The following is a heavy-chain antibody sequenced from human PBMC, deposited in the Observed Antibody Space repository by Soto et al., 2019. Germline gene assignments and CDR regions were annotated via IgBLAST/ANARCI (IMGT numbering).Heavy chain of an antibody. CDR2: VNIYKGNT. CDR3: ARERGGYSYGDY. D-gene: IGHD5-18*01. CDR1: GYTFTSYG. J-gene: IGHJ4*02. Sequence: QVQLVQSGAEVKKPGASVKVSCKASGYTFTSYGINWVRQAPVQGLEWMGWVNIYKGNTNYAQKLQGRVTMTTDTSTSTAYLELRSLRSDDTAVYYCARERGGYSYGDYWGQGTQVTVSS. V-gene: IGHV1-18*01.